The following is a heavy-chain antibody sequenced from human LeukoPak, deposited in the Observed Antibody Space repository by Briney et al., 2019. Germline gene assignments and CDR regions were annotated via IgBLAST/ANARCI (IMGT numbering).Heavy chain of an antibody. J-gene: IGHJ4*02. CDR1: GGSISSYY. V-gene: IGHV3-23*01. CDR2: ISGSGGST. CDR3: AKVKLNNFWSGYLFDY. Sequence: ETLSLTCTVSGGSISSYYWSWIRQPPGKGLEWVSAISGSGGSTYYADSVKGRFTISRDNSKNTLYLQMNSLRAEDTAVYYCAKVKLNNFWSGYLFDYWGQGTLVTVSS. D-gene: IGHD3-3*01.